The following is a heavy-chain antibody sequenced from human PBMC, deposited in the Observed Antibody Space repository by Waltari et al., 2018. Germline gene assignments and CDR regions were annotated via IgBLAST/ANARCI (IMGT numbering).Heavy chain of an antibody. CDR3: ARGRTGDNFDY. CDR2: IKQDGSEK. Sequence: EVQLVESGGGLVQPGGSLRLSCAASGFTFSSSWMSWVRQAPGKGLEWVANIKQDGSEKYYVDSVKGRFTISRDNAKNSLYLQMNSLRAEDTAVYYCARGRTGDNFDYWGQGTLVTVSS. D-gene: IGHD7-27*01. CDR1: GFTFSSSW. J-gene: IGHJ4*02. V-gene: IGHV3-7*01.